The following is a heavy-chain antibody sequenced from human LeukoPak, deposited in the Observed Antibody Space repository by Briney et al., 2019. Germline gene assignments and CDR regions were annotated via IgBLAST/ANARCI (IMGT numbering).Heavy chain of an antibody. Sequence: GASVKVSCKASGYTFTGYYMHWVRQAPGQGLEWMGRINPNSGGTNYAQTFQGRVTMTRDTSISTAYMELSRLRTGDTTADYCCRELDGYNFDGLYYWGQGTLVTVSS. CDR3: CRELDGYNFDGLYY. CDR1: GYTFTGYY. V-gene: IGHV1-2*06. D-gene: IGHD5-24*01. CDR2: INPNSGGT. J-gene: IGHJ4*02.